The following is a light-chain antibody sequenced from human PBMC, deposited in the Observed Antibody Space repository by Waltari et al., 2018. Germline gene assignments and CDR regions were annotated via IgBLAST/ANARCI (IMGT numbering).Light chain of an antibody. J-gene: IGLJ3*02. CDR2: EVS. Sequence: QTALTKPAHGSGSPGKSITISCAGTSSDVGRYTGISWYQQHPGKAPKLMIYEVSNRPSGVSNRFSGSKSGNTASLTISGLQAEDEADYYFCSYACSSKVFGEGTKLTVL. CDR3: CSYACSSKV. CDR1: SSDVGRYTG. V-gene: IGLV2-23*02.